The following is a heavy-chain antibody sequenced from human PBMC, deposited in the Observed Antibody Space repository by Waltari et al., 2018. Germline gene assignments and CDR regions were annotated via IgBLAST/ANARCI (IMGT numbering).Heavy chain of an antibody. Sequence: QLQLQEAGPGLVKTPETLSLPCTVSGASINSSISYWGWILQSPGKGLEWIGCVYSSGITYYNPSLKSRVTMSVDTSKNQFSLKITSVTAADTAVYYCASRPPPYGDYLDYWGQGTLVTVSA. CDR1: GASINSSISY. V-gene: IGHV4-39*07. CDR2: VYSSGIT. CDR3: ASRPPPYGDYLDY. D-gene: IGHD4-17*01. J-gene: IGHJ4*02.